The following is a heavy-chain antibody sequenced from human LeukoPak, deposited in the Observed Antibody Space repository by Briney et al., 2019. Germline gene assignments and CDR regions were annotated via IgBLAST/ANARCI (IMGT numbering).Heavy chain of an antibody. CDR2: MNPNSGNT. CDR1: GYTFTSYD. CDR3: ARGKTVFDWLSGRSLYFDY. Sequence: ASVKVSCKASGYTFTSYDINWVRQATGQGLEWMGWMNPNSGNTGYAQKFQGRVTMTRNTSISTAYMELSSLRSEDTAVYYCARGKTVFDWLSGRSLYFDYWGQGTLVTVSS. J-gene: IGHJ4*02. D-gene: IGHD3-9*01. V-gene: IGHV1-8*01.